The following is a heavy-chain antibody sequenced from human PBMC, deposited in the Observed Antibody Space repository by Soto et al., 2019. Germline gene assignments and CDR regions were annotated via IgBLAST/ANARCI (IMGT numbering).Heavy chain of an antibody. CDR2: INHSGST. J-gene: IGHJ4*02. D-gene: IGHD3-22*01. V-gene: IGHV4-34*01. Sequence: QVQLQQWGAGLLKPSETLSLTGAVYGGSFSGYYWSWIRQTPGKGLEWIGEINHSGSTNYNPSLKSRVTISVDTSKNQFSPKLSSVTAADTAVYYCARGGITMMSWGQGTLVTVSS. CDR1: GGSFSGYY. CDR3: ARGGITMMS.